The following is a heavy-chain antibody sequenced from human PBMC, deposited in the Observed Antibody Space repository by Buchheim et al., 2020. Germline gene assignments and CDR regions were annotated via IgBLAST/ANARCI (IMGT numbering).Heavy chain of an antibody. V-gene: IGHV4-31*03. J-gene: IGHJ4*02. CDR3: ASSEDFGDYVFDY. Sequence: QVQLQESGPGLVKPSQTLSLTCTVTGGSTRSSGYYWSWIRQHPGKGLEWIGYIYYSGTTYYNPSLKSRVTISIDKSKNQFYLKVTSVTAADTAVYYCASSEDFGDYVFDYWGQGTL. D-gene: IGHD3-16*01. CDR1: GGSTRSSGYY. CDR2: IYYSGTT.